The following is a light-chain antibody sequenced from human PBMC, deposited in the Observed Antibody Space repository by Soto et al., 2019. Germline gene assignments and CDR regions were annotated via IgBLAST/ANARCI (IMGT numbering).Light chain of an antibody. J-gene: IGKJ4*01. V-gene: IGKV1-6*01. Sequence: AIQVTQSPSSLSTSIGDKVTITCRASQDIRSDLGWYQQRPGKAPKLLIYGASRLQSGVPSRFSGSGSGTDFTLTISRLEPEDSAVYYCQQYGSSPTFGGGTKWIS. CDR3: QQYGSSPT. CDR2: GAS. CDR1: QDIRSD.